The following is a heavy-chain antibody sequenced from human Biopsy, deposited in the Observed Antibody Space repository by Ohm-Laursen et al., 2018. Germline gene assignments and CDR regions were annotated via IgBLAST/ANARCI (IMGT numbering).Heavy chain of an antibody. V-gene: IGHV3-21*01. Sequence: SLRLSCSASGFTFSGFSMNWVRQAPGKGLEWVSSISASGNHIYYTDSVTGRFTVSRDNGKNSVYLQMNSLRVEDTAVYYCARGGIVSVHSYGRMGLFYFDSWGQGILVTVAS. J-gene: IGHJ4*02. D-gene: IGHD5-18*01. CDR3: ARGGIVSVHSYGRMGLFYFDS. CDR1: GFTFSGFS. CDR2: ISASGNHI.